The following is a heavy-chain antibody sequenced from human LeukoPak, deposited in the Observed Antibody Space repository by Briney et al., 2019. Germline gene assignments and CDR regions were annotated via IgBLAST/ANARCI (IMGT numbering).Heavy chain of an antibody. J-gene: IGHJ4*02. CDR2: ISVYNGNT. CDR3: ARTCSSSSCYMVH. D-gene: IGHD2-2*02. V-gene: IGHV1-18*01. CDR1: GYTFANFG. Sequence: ASVKVSCKASGYTFANFGLTWVRQAPGQGLEWMGWISVYNGNTNYAQNLQGRVTLTTDTSTSTAYVELRSLRSDDTALYYCARTCSSSSCYMVHWGQGTLVTVSS.